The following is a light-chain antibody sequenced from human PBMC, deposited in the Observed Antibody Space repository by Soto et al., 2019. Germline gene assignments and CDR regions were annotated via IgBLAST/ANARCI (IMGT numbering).Light chain of an antibody. V-gene: IGLV2-14*01. CDR2: EVS. Sequence: QSALTQPASVSGSPGQSITISCTGTSSDVGGYNYVSRYQQHPGKAPKVMIYEVSNRPSGVSNRFSGSKSGNTASLTISGLQAEDEADYYCTSYTSSNIPVFGGGTKLTVL. CDR3: TSYTSSNIPV. CDR1: SSDVGGYNY. J-gene: IGLJ3*02.